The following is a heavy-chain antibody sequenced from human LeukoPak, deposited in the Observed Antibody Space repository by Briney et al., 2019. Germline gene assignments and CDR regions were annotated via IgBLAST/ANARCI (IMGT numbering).Heavy chain of an antibody. D-gene: IGHD3-22*01. CDR1: GFTFGDYA. V-gene: IGHV3-49*04. CDR2: IRSKAYGGTT. J-gene: IGHJ4*02. CDR3: ARARFDSSGYHPKFDY. Sequence: PGGSLRLSCTASGFTFGDYAMSWVRQAPGKGLEWVGFIRSKAYGGTTEYAASVKGRFTISRDDSKSIAYLQMNSLKTEDTAVYYCARARFDSSGYHPKFDYWGQGTLVTVSS.